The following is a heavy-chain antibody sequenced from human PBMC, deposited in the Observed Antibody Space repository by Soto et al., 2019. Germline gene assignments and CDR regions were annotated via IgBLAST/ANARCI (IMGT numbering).Heavy chain of an antibody. D-gene: IGHD6-13*01. CDR3: ARGAGSSSWYRGYYYGMDA. Sequence: SETLSLTCTVSGGSVSSGSYYWSWIRQPPGKGLEWIGYIYYSGSTNYNPSLKSRVTISVDTSKNQFSLKLSSVTAADTAVYYCARGAGSSSWYRGYYYGMDAWGQGTTVTVSS. CDR1: GGSVSSGSYY. V-gene: IGHV4-61*01. J-gene: IGHJ6*02. CDR2: IYYSGST.